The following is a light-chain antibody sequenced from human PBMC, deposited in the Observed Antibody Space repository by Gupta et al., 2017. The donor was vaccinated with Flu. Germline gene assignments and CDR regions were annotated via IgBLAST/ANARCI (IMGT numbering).Light chain of an antibody. CDR1: ESVRSY. CDR3: QRYDSYPFT. V-gene: IGKV1-8*01. J-gene: IGKJ4*01. Sequence: PSSLSASTGDRVTITCRASESVRSYLAWYQQRPGKAPNLLIYAASTLQSGVPSTFSGSASATDFTLTISLLHPEDFATYYCQRYDSYPFTFGGGTKVEIK. CDR2: AAS.